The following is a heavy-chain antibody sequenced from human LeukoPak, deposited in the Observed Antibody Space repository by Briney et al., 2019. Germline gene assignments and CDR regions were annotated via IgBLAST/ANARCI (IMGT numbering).Heavy chain of an antibody. CDR1: GFTFSDFG. CDR3: AKGDHYYDTSGDYYMDV. D-gene: IGHD3-22*01. J-gene: IGHJ6*03. Sequence: PGGSLRLSCAASGFTFSDFGIHWVRQAPGQGLEWVAVISYDGNIKYYADSVKGRFTTSRDNSKNTLYLQMSSLRAEDTAVYYCAKGDHYYDTSGDYYMDVWGKGTTVTVSS. V-gene: IGHV3-30*18. CDR2: ISYDGNIK.